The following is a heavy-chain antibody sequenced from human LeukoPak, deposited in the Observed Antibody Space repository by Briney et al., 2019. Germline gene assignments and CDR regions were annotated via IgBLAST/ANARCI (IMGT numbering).Heavy chain of an antibody. CDR2: IYHSGST. CDR3: ARSRERWLQLLIDY. Sequence: SETLSLTCAVSGYSISSGYYWGWIRQPPGKGLEWIGSIYHSGSTYYNPSLKSRVTISVDTSKNQFSLKLSSVTAADTAVYYCARSRERWLQLLIDYWGQGTLVSVSS. D-gene: IGHD5-24*01. CDR1: GYSISSGYY. V-gene: IGHV4-38-2*01. J-gene: IGHJ4*02.